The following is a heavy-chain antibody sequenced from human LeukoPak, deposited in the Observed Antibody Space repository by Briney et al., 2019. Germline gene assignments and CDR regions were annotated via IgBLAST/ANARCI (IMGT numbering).Heavy chain of an antibody. Sequence: SQTLSLTCTVSGGSISSGDYYWSWIRQPPGKGLEWIGYIYYSGSTYYNPSLKSRVTISVDTSKNQFSLKLSSVTAADTAVYCCARTLVVVIAIDAFDIWGQGTMVTVSS. J-gene: IGHJ3*02. D-gene: IGHD2-21*01. V-gene: IGHV4-30-4*08. CDR3: ARTLVVVIAIDAFDI. CDR2: IYYSGST. CDR1: GGSISSGDYY.